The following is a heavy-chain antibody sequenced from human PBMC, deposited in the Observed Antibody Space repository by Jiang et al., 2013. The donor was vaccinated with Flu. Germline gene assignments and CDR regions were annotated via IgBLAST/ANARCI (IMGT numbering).Heavy chain of an antibody. J-gene: IGHJ5*01. D-gene: IGHD2-2*02. CDR3: LKEGFCSGSRCFTSTWFDP. CDR1: GFSVSHAW. V-gene: IGHV3-15*01. Sequence: VQLVESGGGLVRPGGSLRLSCTASGFSVSHAWVSWVRQAPGKGLEWVGRIKSPVDGGTTDYAAPVKGRFTISRDESKNTIFLQLNILETEDTGIYYCLKEGFCSGSRCFTSTWFDPWGLGTLVSVSS. CDR2: IKSPVDGGTT.